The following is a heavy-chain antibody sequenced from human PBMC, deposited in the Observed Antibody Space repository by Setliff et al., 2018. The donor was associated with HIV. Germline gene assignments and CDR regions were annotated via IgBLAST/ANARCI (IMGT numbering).Heavy chain of an antibody. CDR3: ARGAGAFGAKLDS. Sequence: SETLSLTCAVYGGSFSGYYWGWIRQPPGKGLEWIGEIIHSRNTNYNPSLKSRVTVSVDTSKNQFSLRLSSVTAADTAMYYCARGAGAFGAKLDSWGQGSLVTVSS. J-gene: IGHJ4*02. V-gene: IGHV4-34*01. CDR1: GGSFSGYY. CDR2: IIHSRNT. D-gene: IGHD3-10*01.